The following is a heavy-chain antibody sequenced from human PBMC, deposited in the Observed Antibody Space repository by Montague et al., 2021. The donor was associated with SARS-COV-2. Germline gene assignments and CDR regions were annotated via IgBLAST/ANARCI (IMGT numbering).Heavy chain of an antibody. Sequence: SETLSLTCAVHGGSFSTYSWNWIRQPPGKGLQWIGEIHHGGSTNYNPSLKSRVTTSADTSKNQFSLKLTSVAAADTAGYYCARLGDGVVPSPIQGVAPYYYFYRMDVWGKGTMVTVSS. CDR2: IHHGGST. CDR3: ARLGDGVVPSPIQGVAPYYYFYRMDV. CDR1: GGSFSTYS. V-gene: IGHV4-34*01. J-gene: IGHJ6*04. D-gene: IGHD2-2*02.